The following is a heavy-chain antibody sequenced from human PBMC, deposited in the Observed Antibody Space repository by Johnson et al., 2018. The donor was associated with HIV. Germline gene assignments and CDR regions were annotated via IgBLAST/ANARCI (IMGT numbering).Heavy chain of an antibody. CDR1: GFTFDDHG. J-gene: IGHJ3*02. CDR3: AGGREGGTYQGGALDI. CDR2: INWNGGST. V-gene: IGHV3-20*04. D-gene: IGHD1-26*01. Sequence: EQLVESGGGLVQPGGSLRLSCAASGFTFDDHGMSWVRQAPGKGLDWVSGINWNGGSTGYADSVKGRFTISRDNAKNSLYLQMNSLRAEDRSVYYCAGGREGGTYQGGALDIWGQGTMVTVSS.